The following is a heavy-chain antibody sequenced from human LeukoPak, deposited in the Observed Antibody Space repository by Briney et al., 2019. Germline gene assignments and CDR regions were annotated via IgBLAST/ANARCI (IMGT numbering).Heavy chain of an antibody. D-gene: IGHD6-19*01. CDR1: GFTFSTYT. Sequence: GRSLRLSCTASGFTFSTYTMNWVRQAPGKGLEWVSTISSFGTYMSSADSVKGRFTISRDNAKNSLYLQMKSLRVEDTAVYYCARDKEAVASVTGDAFDVWGQGTMVTVSS. CDR3: ARDKEAVASVTGDAFDV. CDR2: ISSFGTYM. V-gene: IGHV3-21*01. J-gene: IGHJ3*01.